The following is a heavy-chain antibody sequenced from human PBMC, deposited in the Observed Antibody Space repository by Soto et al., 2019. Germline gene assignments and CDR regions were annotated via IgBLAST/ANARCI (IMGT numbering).Heavy chain of an antibody. V-gene: IGHV1-69*02. CDR3: AGELERRFNYGDYGADY. D-gene: IGHD1-1*01. CDR1: GGTFSSYT. Sequence: ASVKVSCKASGGTFSSYTISWVRQAPGQGLEWMGRIIPILGIANYAQKFQGRVTITADKSTSTAYMELSSLRSEDTAVYYCAGELERRFNYGDYGADYWGQGTLVTVSS. J-gene: IGHJ4*02. CDR2: IIPILGIA.